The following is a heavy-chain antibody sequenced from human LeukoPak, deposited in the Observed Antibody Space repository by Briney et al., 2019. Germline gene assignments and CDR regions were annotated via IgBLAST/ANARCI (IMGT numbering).Heavy chain of an antibody. Sequence: ASAKVSCKASGYTFTGYYMHWVRQAPGQGLEWMGWINPNSGGTNYAQKFQGRVTMTRDTSISTAYMELSRLSSDDTAVYYCARDGIGFWSGYFGFGADAFDIWGQGTMVTVSS. CDR1: GYTFTGYY. J-gene: IGHJ3*02. CDR3: ARDGIGFWSGYFGFGADAFDI. D-gene: IGHD3-3*01. CDR2: INPNSGGT. V-gene: IGHV1-2*02.